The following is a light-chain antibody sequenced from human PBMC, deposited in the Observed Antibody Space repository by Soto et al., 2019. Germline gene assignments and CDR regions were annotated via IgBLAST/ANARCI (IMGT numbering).Light chain of an antibody. CDR3: QQSYATPRT. V-gene: IGKV1-39*01. CDR1: QSISNA. Sequence: DIQMTQSPSSLSASVGDRVTITCRASQSISNALNWYQQKPGKAPKLLIYAASSLQSGVPSRFSGSGSGTDFTLNISSLQPEDFATYYCQQSYATPRTFGQGTKVEIK. CDR2: AAS. J-gene: IGKJ1*01.